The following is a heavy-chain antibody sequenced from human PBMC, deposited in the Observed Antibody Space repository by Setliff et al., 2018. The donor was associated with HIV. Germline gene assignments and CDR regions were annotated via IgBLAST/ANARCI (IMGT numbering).Heavy chain of an antibody. V-gene: IGHV4-38-2*02. J-gene: IGHJ4*02. CDR2: IYHSGST. D-gene: IGHD6-13*01. CDR3: ASPASDSSTVNGADY. Sequence: PSETLSLTCTVSGYSISSGYYWGWIRLPPGKGLEWIGEIYHSGSTHYNPSLQSRVTISVDKSKSQFSLKLSSVTAADTAVYYCASPASDSSTVNGADYWGQGTLVTVSS. CDR1: GYSISSGYY.